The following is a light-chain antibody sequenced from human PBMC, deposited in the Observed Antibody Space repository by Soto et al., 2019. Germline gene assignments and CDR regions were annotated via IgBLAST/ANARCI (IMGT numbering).Light chain of an antibody. CDR2: EVS. J-gene: IGLJ1*01. V-gene: IGLV2-23*02. CDR3: CADAGRSTYV. CDR1: SSDVGSYNF. Sequence: QSALTQPASVSGSPGQPITISCTRTSSDVGSYNFVSWYQQHPGKVPKVMIYEVSKRPSGVSDRFSGSKSGNTASLTISGLQAEDEADYYCCADAGRSTYVFGTGTKVTV.